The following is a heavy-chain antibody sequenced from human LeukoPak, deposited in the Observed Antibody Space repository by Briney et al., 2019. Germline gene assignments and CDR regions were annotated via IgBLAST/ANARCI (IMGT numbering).Heavy chain of an antibody. CDR2: IYYSGST. CDR3: AKGAGPPWFDP. J-gene: IGHJ5*02. Sequence: SETLSLTCTVSGGSINSYYWSWIRQPPGKGLEWIGYIYYSGSTNYNPSLKSRVTISVDTSKNQFSLRLSSVTAADTAVYYCAKGAGPPWFDPWGQGTLVTVSS. CDR1: GGSINSYY. V-gene: IGHV4-59*08. D-gene: IGHD6-19*01.